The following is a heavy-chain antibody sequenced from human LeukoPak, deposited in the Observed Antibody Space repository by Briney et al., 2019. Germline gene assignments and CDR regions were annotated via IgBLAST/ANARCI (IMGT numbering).Heavy chain of an antibody. D-gene: IGHD3-10*01. CDR3: ASGPPPGATAYGVVDY. CDR1: GGSFSDYY. CDR2: VNHSGST. Sequence: SETLSLTCAVYGGSFSDYYWTWIRQPPGKGLEWIGEVNHSGSTNYKPSLKSRVTLSVDTSKNQFSLKLSSVTAADTAIYYCASGPPPGATAYGVVDYWAQGTWSPSP. J-gene: IGHJ4*02. V-gene: IGHV4-34*01.